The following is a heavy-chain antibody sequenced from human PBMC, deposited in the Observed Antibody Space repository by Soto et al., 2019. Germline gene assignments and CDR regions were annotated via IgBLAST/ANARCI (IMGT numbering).Heavy chain of an antibody. CDR3: PQDTHYGYSRFDP. J-gene: IGHJ5*02. CDR1: GGTFSSYT. CDR2: IIPILGIA. Sequence: QVQLVQSGAEVKKPGSSVKVSCKASGGTFSSYTISWVRQAPGQGLEWMGRIIPILGIANYAQKFQGRVTITPHTSTRTAYIELSSLSSADTAVYYSPQDTHYGYSRFDPLGQGTLVTFSS. V-gene: IGHV1-69*02. D-gene: IGHD4-17*01.